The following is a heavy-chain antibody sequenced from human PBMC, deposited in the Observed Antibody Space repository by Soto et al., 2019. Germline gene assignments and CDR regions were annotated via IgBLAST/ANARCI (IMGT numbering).Heavy chain of an antibody. CDR2: VYFSGTT. J-gene: IGHJ4*02. V-gene: IGHV4-39*01. Sequence: PSETLSLTGPVSGVAITTTSYYFGCIRQPPGKGLEWIGSVYFSGTTYYNPSLKSRVTISVDTSKNHFSLRLSSVTAADTAIYYCARHGSYWGQGTLVAVSS. CDR3: ARHGSY. CDR1: GVAITTTSYY.